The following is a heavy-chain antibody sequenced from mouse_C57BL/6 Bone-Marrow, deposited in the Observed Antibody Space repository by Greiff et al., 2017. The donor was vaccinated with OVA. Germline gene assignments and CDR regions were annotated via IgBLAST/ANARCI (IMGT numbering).Heavy chain of an antibody. Sequence: DVKLQESGGGLVKPGGSLKLSCAASGFTFSDYGMHWVRQAPEKGLEWVAYISSGSSTIYYADTVQGRFTISRDNAKNTLFLQMTSLRSEDTAMYYCARSHGNYWYFDVWGTGTTVTVAS. CDR3: ARSHGNYWYFDV. CDR1: GFTFSDYG. V-gene: IGHV5-17*01. CDR2: ISSGSSTI. J-gene: IGHJ1*03. D-gene: IGHD2-1*01.